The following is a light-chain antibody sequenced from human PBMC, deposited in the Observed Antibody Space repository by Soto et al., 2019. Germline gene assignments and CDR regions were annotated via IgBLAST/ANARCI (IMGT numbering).Light chain of an antibody. CDR3: CSYAGTYTPVV. Sequence: QSVLTQPRSVSGSPGQSVAISCTGTSSDVGTYKYVSWYQQHPGKAPKLIIYDVTERPSGVPDRFSASKSGNTASLNISGLQTEDEADYYCCSYAGTYTPVVFGGGTKLTVL. CDR2: DVT. J-gene: IGLJ2*01. CDR1: SSDVGTYKY. V-gene: IGLV2-11*01.